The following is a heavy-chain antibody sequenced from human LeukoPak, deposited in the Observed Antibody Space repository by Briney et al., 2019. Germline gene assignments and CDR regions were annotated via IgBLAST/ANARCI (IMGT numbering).Heavy chain of an antibody. Sequence: GGSLRLSCAASGFSFNTYRMTWVRQAPGKGLEWVSIISRTCEATFYADSVKGRFIISRDNSKNTLFLQMNSLRAEDTAIYYGAKDQFEFGSYPEAFDTWGQGTMVTVSS. CDR2: ISRTCEAT. CDR1: GFSFNTYR. V-gene: IGHV3-23*01. CDR3: AKDQFEFGSYPEAFDT. J-gene: IGHJ3*02. D-gene: IGHD3-16*02.